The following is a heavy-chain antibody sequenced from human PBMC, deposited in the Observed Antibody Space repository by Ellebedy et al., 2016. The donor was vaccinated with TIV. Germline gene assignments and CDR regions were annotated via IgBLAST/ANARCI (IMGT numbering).Heavy chain of an antibody. V-gene: IGHV3-30-3*01. Sequence: PGGSLRLSCAASGFTFSNFAFYWVRQAPDKGLEWVAVISYDGSEKYYADSVKDRFTVSRDNSKDTVDLQMSGLGSDDTSVYFCARAPEGIVILSPDYWGQGTLVTVSS. J-gene: IGHJ4*02. CDR3: ARAPEGIVILSPDY. CDR1: GFTFSNFA. CDR2: ISYDGSEK. D-gene: IGHD2/OR15-2a*01.